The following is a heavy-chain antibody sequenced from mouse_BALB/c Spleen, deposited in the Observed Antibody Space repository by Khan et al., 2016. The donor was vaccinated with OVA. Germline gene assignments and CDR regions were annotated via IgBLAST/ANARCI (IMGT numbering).Heavy chain of an antibody. CDR1: GYTFTNYW. D-gene: IGHD3-1*01. J-gene: IGHJ1*01. CDR3: ARWATWYFDV. V-gene: IGHV1-63*02. CDR2: IYPGGYFT. Sequence: VQLQQSGGEVVRSGTSVKISCKASGYTFTNYWLGWVRQRPGHGLEWIGDIYPGGYFTNYNEQFKDKATLTVDTSSTTANMQLSSLTSEDSAVYFGARWATWYFDVWGAGTTVTVSS.